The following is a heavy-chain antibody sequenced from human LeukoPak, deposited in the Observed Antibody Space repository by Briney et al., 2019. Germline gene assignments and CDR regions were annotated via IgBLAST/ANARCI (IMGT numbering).Heavy chain of an antibody. CDR1: GGSISSGSYY. CDR2: IYTSGST. CDR3: ARALGYSSSWYAPYPLESYYYYYMDV. V-gene: IGHV4-61*02. Sequence: PSETLSLNCTVSGGSISSGSYYWSWIRQPAGKGLEWIGRIYTSGSTNYNPSLKSRVTISVDTSKNQFSLKLSSVTAADTAVYYCARALGYSSSWYAPYPLESYYYYYMDVWGKGTTVTISS. D-gene: IGHD6-13*01. J-gene: IGHJ6*03.